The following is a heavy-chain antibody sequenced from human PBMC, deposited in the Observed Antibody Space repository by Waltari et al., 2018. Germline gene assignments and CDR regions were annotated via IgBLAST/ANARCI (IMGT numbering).Heavy chain of an antibody. V-gene: IGHV1-69*06. Sequence: QVQLVQSGAEVKKPGASVKVSCKASGYTFTGYYMHWVRQAPGQGLEWMGRINPIFGTANYAQKFQGRVTITADKSTSTAYMELSSLRSEDTAVYYCARDDRMATMVYWGQGTLVTVSS. CDR3: ARDDRMATMVY. D-gene: IGHD5-12*01. CDR1: GYTFTGYY. J-gene: IGHJ4*02. CDR2: INPIFGTA.